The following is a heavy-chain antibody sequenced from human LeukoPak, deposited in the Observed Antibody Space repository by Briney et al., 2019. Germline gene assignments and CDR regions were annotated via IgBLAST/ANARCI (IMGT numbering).Heavy chain of an antibody. J-gene: IGHJ4*02. CDR3: ASQSGGYAY. CDR2: INHSGST. V-gene: IGHV4-34*08. Sequence: GSLRLSCAASGFTFSSYWMSWVRQAPGKGLEWIGEINHSGSTNYNPSLKSRVTISVDTSKNQFSLKLSSVTAADTAVYYCASQSGGYAYWGQGTLVTVSS. CDR1: GFTFSSYW. D-gene: IGHD5-12*01.